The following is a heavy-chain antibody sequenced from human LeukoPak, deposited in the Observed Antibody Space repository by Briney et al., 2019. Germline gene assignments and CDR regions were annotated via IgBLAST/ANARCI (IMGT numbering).Heavy chain of an antibody. CDR2: IYTSGST. CDR3: ARDIGYCSGGSCYPFDY. CDR1: GRSISSYY. D-gene: IGHD2-15*01. J-gene: IGHJ4*02. Sequence: SETLSLTCTVSGRSISSYYWSWIRPPAGKGLEWIGRIYTSGSTNYNPSLKSRVTMSVDTSKNQFSLKLSSVTAADTAVYYCARDIGYCSGGSCYPFDYWGQGTLVTVSS. V-gene: IGHV4-4*07.